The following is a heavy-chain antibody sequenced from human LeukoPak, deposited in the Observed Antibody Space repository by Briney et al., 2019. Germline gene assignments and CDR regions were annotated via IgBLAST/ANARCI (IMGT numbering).Heavy chain of an antibody. Sequence: GRSLRLSCAASGFTFNSYGMLWVRQAPGKGLEWVAVIWYDGSNKYYADSVKGRFTISRDNSKNTLYLQMNSLRAEDTAVYYCARERYSSGLIDYWGQGTLVTISP. CDR2: IWYDGSNK. V-gene: IGHV3-33*01. D-gene: IGHD6-19*01. J-gene: IGHJ4*02. CDR1: GFTFNSYG. CDR3: ARERYSSGLIDY.